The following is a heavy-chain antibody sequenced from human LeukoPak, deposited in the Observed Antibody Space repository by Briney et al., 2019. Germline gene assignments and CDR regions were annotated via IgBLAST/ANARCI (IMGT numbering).Heavy chain of an antibody. CDR2: INPNSGGT. Sequence: ASVKVSCKASGYTFTGYYMHWVRQAPGQGLEWMGWINPNSGGTNYAQKFQGRVTMTRDTSISTAYMELSRLRSDDTAVYYCARAFIMVRGVSDAFDIWGQGTMVTVSS. J-gene: IGHJ3*02. V-gene: IGHV1-2*02. CDR1: GYTFTGYY. CDR3: ARAFIMVRGVSDAFDI. D-gene: IGHD3-10*01.